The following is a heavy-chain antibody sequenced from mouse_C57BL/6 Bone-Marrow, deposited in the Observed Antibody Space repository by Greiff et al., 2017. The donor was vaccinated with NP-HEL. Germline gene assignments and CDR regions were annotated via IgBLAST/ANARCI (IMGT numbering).Heavy chain of an antibody. CDR3: TRDRPRGSSFYYYAMDY. CDR1: GFTFSSYA. J-gene: IGHJ4*01. D-gene: IGHD1-1*01. V-gene: IGHV5-9-1*02. CDR2: ISSGGDYI. Sequence: DVKLVESGAGLVKPGGSLKLSCAASGFTFSSYAMSWVRQTPEKRLEWVAYISSGGDYIYYADTVQGRFTISRDNARNTLYLQMSSLKSEDTAMYYCTRDRPRGSSFYYYAMDYWGQGTSVTVAS.